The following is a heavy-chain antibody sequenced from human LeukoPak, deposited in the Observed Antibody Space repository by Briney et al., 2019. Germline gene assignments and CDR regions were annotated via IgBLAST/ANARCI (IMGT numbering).Heavy chain of an antibody. J-gene: IGHJ5*02. CDR1: GYTLTNYG. D-gene: IGHD4-17*01. CDR3: ARDLDGDFLDWFDP. CDR2: INPNSGGT. Sequence: ASVKVSCKASGYTLTNYGVSWVRQAPGQGLEWMGWINPNSGGTNYAQKFQGRVTMTRDTSISTAYMELSRLRSDDTAVYYCARDLDGDFLDWFDPWGQGTLVTVSS. V-gene: IGHV1-2*02.